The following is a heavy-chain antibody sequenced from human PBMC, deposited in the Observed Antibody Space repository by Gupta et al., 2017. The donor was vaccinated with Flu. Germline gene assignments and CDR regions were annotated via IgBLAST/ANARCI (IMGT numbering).Heavy chain of an antibody. J-gene: IGHJ3*01. CDR2: IKQDGSIT. D-gene: IGHD2-2*03. V-gene: IGHV3-7*01. Sequence: MVWVRQAPGKGLEWVANIKQDGSITYYLDSVKGRFTISRDNAKDSLYLEMSSLRVEDSAVYYCVRDLDIELGPNWYDAFDVWGQGTMVTVSS. CDR3: VRDLDIELGPNWYDAFDV.